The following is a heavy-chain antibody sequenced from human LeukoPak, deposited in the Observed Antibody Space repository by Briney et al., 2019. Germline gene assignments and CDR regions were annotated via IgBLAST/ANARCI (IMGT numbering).Heavy chain of an antibody. CDR1: GFTFSTYW. Sequence: GGSLRLSCAASGFTFSTYWMHWVRQAPGEGLVWVSRIHTDGSSTNYADSVRGRFTISRDNAKNTLYLQMNSLKTEDTAVYYCTTLRPYIQPRWGQGTMVTVSS. D-gene: IGHD5-18*01. CDR3: TTLRPYIQPR. CDR2: IHTDGSST. V-gene: IGHV3-74*01. J-gene: IGHJ3*01.